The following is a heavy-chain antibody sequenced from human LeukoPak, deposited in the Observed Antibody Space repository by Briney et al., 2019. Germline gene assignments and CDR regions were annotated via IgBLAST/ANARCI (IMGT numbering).Heavy chain of an antibody. Sequence: GGSLRLSCAASGFTFSSYSMNWVRQAPGKGLEWVSSISSSSSYIYYADSVKGRFTISRDNAQNSLYLQMNSLRAEDTAVYYCAREGYDSSGLADYWGQGALVTVSA. CDR1: GFTFSSYS. J-gene: IGHJ4*02. D-gene: IGHD3-22*01. CDR3: AREGYDSSGLADY. CDR2: ISSSSSYI. V-gene: IGHV3-21*01.